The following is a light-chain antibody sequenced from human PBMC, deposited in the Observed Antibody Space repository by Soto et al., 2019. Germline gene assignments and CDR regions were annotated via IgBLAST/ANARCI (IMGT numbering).Light chain of an antibody. CDR2: KAS. Sequence: DIQMTQSPSTLSASVGDRVTITCRARQSISSWLAWYQQKPGKAPKLLIYKASSLESGVPSRFSGSGSGTEFTLTISSLQPDDFATYYCQQYNSYLYTFRQGTKLEIK. CDR1: QSISSW. V-gene: IGKV1-5*03. CDR3: QQYNSYLYT. J-gene: IGKJ2*01.